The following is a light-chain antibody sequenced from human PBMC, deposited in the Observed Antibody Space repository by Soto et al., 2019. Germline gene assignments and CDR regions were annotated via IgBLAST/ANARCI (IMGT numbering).Light chain of an antibody. Sequence: QSVLTQPASVSGSRGQSITISCTGTSSDVGGYNYVSWYQQHPGKAPKLLIYEVSSRPSGASDRFSGSKSGNTASLTISWLQAEDEADYYCSSYTTSTTYGFGTGTKGTVL. CDR3: SSYTTSTTYG. CDR1: SSDVGGYNY. V-gene: IGLV2-14*01. J-gene: IGLJ1*01. CDR2: EVS.